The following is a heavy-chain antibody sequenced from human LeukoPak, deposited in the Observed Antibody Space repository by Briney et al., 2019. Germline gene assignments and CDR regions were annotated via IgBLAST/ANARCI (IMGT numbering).Heavy chain of an antibody. CDR1: GYTFTSYA. CDR3: ARGSGEYSYGNPSHQDYYYYYMDV. V-gene: IGHV7-4-1*02. D-gene: IGHD5-18*01. J-gene: IGHJ6*03. CDR2: INTNTGNP. Sequence: ASVKVSCKASGYTFTSYAMNWVRQAPGQGLEWMGWINTNTGNPTYAQGFTGRFVFSLDTSVSTAYLQISSLKAEDTAVYCCARGSGEYSYGNPSHQDYYYYYMDVWGKGTTVTVSS.